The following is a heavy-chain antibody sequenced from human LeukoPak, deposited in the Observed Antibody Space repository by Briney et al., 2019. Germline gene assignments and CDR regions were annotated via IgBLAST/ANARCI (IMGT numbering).Heavy chain of an antibody. CDR3: ASIAAGKN. CDR1: GFTFSSYA. V-gene: IGHV3-30*04. J-gene: IGHJ4*02. D-gene: IGHD6-13*01. Sequence: GGSLRLSCAASGFTFSSYAMHWVRQAPGKGLEWVAVISYDGSNKYYADSVKGRFTISRDNFKNTLYLQMNSLRAEDTAVYYCASIAAGKNWGQGTLVTVSS. CDR2: ISYDGSNK.